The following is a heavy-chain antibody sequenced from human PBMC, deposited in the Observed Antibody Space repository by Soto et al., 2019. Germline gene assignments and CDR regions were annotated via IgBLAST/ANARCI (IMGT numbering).Heavy chain of an antibody. CDR2: INHSGST. CDR3: ARIDGCSSTSCYNPGDRCDY. J-gene: IGHJ4*02. CDR1: GGSFSGYY. Sequence: SETLSLTCAVYGGSFSGYYWSWIRQLPGKGLEWIGEINHSGSTNYNPSLKSRVTISVDTSKNQFSLKLSSVTAADTAVYYCARIDGCSSTSCYNPGDRCDYWGQGTRVTVSS. V-gene: IGHV4-34*01. D-gene: IGHD2-2*01.